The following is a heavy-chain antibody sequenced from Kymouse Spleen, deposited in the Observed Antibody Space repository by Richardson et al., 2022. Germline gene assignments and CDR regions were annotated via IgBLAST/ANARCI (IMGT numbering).Heavy chain of an antibody. J-gene: IGHJ4*02. CDR1: GGSISSSSYY. V-gene: IGHV4-39*01. CDR2: IYYSGST. Sequence: QLQLQESGPGLVKPSETLSLTCTVSGGSISSSSYYWGWIRQPPGKGLEWIGSIYYSGSTYYNPSLKSRVTISVDTSKNQFSLKLSSVTAADTAVYYCARHPYSSERDYWGQGTLVTVSS. CDR3: ARHPYSSERDY. D-gene: IGHD6-19*01.